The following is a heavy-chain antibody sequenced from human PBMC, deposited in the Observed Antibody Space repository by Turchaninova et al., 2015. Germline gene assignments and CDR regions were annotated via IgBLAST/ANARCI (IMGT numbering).Heavy chain of an antibody. CDR2: ICHSGST. J-gene: IGHJ4*02. CDR3: ARAVIEGSSSWYFDY. Sequence: QVQLQESGPGLVKPSGTLSLTCRVPGGSISGYYWSWIRQPPGKGLEWAGYICHSGSTNYNPSRMSRVTISGDTSKSQFSLKLSSVTAADTAFYCCARAVIEGSSSWYFDYWGQGTLVTVSS. CDR1: GGSISGYY. V-gene: IGHV4-59*01. D-gene: IGHD6-6*01.